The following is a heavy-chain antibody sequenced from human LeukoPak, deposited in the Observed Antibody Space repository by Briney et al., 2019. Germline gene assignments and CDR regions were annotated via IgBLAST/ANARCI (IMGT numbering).Heavy chain of an antibody. J-gene: IGHJ4*02. CDR2: ISGSGSAT. Sequence: PGGSLRLSCAASGFTSSSYAMTWVRQAPGRGLEWVSAISGSGSATYYADSVKGRFTISRDNSENTLYLQMNSLRAEDTAVYYCARALEEQWASGYFDYWGQGTLVAVSS. D-gene: IGHD6-19*01. CDR1: GFTSSSYA. CDR3: ARALEEQWASGYFDY. V-gene: IGHV3-23*01.